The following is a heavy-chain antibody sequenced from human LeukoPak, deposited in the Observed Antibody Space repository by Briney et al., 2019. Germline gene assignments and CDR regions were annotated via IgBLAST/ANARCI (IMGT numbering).Heavy chain of an antibody. J-gene: IGHJ4*02. D-gene: IGHD5-18*01. V-gene: IGHV3-7*01. CDR1: AFIFSDYS. Sequence: GGSLRLSCAASAFIFSDYSMNWVRQTPGKGLEWVANINKDGSEKYYVDSVKGRFTISRDNAKTSLYLQMNSLRAEDTAVYYCARHLSGVTGYTYGRGIDYWGQGTLVTVSS. CDR3: ARHLSGVTGYTYGRGIDY. CDR2: INKDGSEK.